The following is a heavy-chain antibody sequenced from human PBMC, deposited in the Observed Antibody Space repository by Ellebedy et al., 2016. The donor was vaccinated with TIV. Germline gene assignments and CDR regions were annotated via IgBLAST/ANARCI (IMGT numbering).Heavy chain of an antibody. V-gene: IGHV5-51*01. Sequence: GESLKISXKGSGSSFTSYWIGWVRQMPGKGLEWMGIIYPGDSDTRYSPSFQGQVTISADKSISTAYLQWSSLKASDTAMYYCARVDILTGYYSLWDYWGQGTLVTVSS. CDR3: ARVDILTGYYSLWDY. CDR2: IYPGDSDT. CDR1: GSSFTSYW. D-gene: IGHD3-9*01. J-gene: IGHJ4*02.